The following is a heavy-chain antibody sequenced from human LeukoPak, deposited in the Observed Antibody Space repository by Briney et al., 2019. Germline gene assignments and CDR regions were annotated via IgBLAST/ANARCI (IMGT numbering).Heavy chain of an antibody. CDR1: GFIFSDYY. CDR2: SRNKANSYTP. CDR3: ARSHYSGRAVFDS. J-gene: IGHJ3*02. Sequence: GGSLRLSCAASGFIFSDYYIDWVRQAPGKGLEWVGRSRNKANSYTPEYAASVKGRFAVSRDDSKDSVFLQISRLKTEDTAVYYCARSHYSGRAVFDSWGQGTMVTVSS. V-gene: IGHV3-72*01. D-gene: IGHD5-12*01.